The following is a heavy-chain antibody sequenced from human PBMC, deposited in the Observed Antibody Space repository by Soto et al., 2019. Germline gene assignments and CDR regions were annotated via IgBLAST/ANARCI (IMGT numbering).Heavy chain of an antibody. CDR1: GFTFGDYA. CDR3: ANSGRGSSRPYFDY. J-gene: IGHJ4*02. CDR2: ISWNSGSI. Sequence: EVQLVESGGGLVQPGRSLRLSCAASGFTFGDYAMYWVRQAPGKGLEWVSGISWNSGSIGYADSVKGRFTISRDNAKNSLDLQMNSLRSEDTALYYCANSGRGSSRPYFDYWGQGTLVTVSS. D-gene: IGHD2-2*01. V-gene: IGHV3-9*01.